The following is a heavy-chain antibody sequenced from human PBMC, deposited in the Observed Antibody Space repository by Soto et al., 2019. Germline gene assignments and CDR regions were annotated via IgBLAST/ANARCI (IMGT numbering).Heavy chain of an antibody. CDR3: VRDTYFSDSSSYTRCFDF. V-gene: IGHV3-72*01. CDR1: GFTLSDHY. J-gene: IGHJ4*02. CDR2: SRNQANGYST. D-gene: IGHD3-22*01. Sequence: EVQQVESGGGLVQPGGSLRLSCSVSGFTLSDHYIDWVRQAPGKGLEWVGRSRNQANGYSTIYAASVKGRFTTSTDDSKNLVYLQMESLRTEDTAVYYCVRDTYFSDSSSYTRCFDFWGQGALVTVSS.